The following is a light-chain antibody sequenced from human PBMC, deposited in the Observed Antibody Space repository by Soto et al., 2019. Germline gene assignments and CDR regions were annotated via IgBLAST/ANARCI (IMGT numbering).Light chain of an antibody. Sequence: EIVMTQSPATLSVSPGERATLSCRASQSVSSNLAWYQQEPGQAPRLLIYGASTRATGIPARFSGSGSGTEFTLTISSLQSEDFAVYYCQQYNNWPPYVAFGQGTKVDIK. CDR3: QQYNNWPPYVA. J-gene: IGKJ1*01. V-gene: IGKV3-15*01. CDR1: QSVSSN. CDR2: GAS.